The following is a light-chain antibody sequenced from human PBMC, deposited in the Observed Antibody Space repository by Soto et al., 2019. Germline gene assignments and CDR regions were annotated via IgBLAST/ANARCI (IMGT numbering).Light chain of an antibody. J-gene: IGKJ1*01. CDR1: QSISYW. Sequence: DIQMTQSPSTVSASVGDRVTITFRASQSISYWLAWFQQKPGKAPKVLIYDASSLESGVPSRFSGSGSGTEFTLTISSLQPDDFVTYYCQQYKSYWTFGQGTKVDIK. CDR2: DAS. CDR3: QQYKSYWT. V-gene: IGKV1-5*01.